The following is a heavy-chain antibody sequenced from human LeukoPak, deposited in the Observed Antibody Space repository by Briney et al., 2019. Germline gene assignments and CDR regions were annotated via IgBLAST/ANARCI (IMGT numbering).Heavy chain of an antibody. D-gene: IGHD3-22*01. CDR3: ARGGYYDSSGYYPFDY. CDR2: IIPIFGTA. J-gene: IGHJ4*02. V-gene: IGHV1-69*01. Sequence: ASVKVSCKASGGTFSSYAINWVRQAPGQGLEWMGGIIPIFGTANYAQKFQGRVTITADESTSTAYMELSSLRSEDTAVYYCARGGYYDSSGYYPFDYWGQGTLVTVSS. CDR1: GGTFSSYA.